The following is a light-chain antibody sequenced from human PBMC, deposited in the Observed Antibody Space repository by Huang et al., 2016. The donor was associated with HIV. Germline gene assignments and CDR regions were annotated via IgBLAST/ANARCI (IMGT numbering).Light chain of an antibody. Sequence: DIQMTQSPSSLSASPGVRVTLSCRANQDIGNFLAWYQHKPGGVPRLLIYGASTLQSGGPSRFGGRGAGTDFTLTITSFQPDDVATYYCQRYDSAPRAFDQGTKVEI. CDR2: GAS. CDR1: QDIGNF. J-gene: IGKJ1*01. V-gene: IGKV1-27*01. CDR3: QRYDSAPRA.